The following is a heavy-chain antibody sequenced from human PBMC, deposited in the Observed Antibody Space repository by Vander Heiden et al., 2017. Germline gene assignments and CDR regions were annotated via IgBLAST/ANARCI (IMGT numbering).Heavy chain of an antibody. D-gene: IGHD6-6*01. CDR3: ARPGLSAPGLEYHFDF. CDR2: VYKGGHT. Sequence: QLQLQESGPGLWKPSETLSLTCTVSGASISNSDSYWGGIRQSPGKGLEWLGSVYKGGHTYYNPSLKSRLTLSVDTSKNQLSLILNSVTAADTAIYYCARPGLSAPGLEYHFDFWGQGILVTVSS. J-gene: IGHJ4*02. CDR1: GASISNSDSY. V-gene: IGHV4-39*01.